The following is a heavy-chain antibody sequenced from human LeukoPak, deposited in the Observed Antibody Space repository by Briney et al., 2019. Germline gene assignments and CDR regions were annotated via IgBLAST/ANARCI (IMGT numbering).Heavy chain of an antibody. CDR3: ATAEYCGGDCYADY. D-gene: IGHD2-21*02. CDR2: INHSGST. V-gene: IGHV4-34*01. J-gene: IGHJ4*02. Sequence: SETLSLTCAVYGGSFSGYYWIWIRQPPGKGLEWIGEINHSGSTNYNPSLKSRVTISVDTSKNQFSLKLSSVTAADTAVYYCATAEYCGGDCYADYWGQGTLVTVSS. CDR1: GGSFSGYY.